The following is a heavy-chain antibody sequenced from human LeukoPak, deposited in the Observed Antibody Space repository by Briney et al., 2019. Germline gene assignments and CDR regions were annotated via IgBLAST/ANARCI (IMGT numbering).Heavy chain of an antibody. V-gene: IGHV4-34*01. Sequence: SETLSLTCAVYGGSFSGYYWSWIRQPPGKGLEWIGEINHSGSTNYNPSLKSRVTISVDTSKNQFSLTLSSVTAADTAVYYCAGGSLRYFDLNWSDPCGQGTLVTVSS. J-gene: IGHJ5*02. CDR3: AGGSLRYFDLNWSDP. CDR1: GGSFSGYY. CDR2: INHSGST. D-gene: IGHD3-9*01.